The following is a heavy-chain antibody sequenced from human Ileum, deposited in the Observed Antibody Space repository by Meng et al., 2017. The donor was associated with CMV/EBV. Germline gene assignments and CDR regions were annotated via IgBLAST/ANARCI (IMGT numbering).Heavy chain of an antibody. CDR3: ARNSGYIDY. CDR1: GASIRSSNW. D-gene: IGHD5-12*01. Sequence: LPCAVSGASIRSSNWWSWVRQPPGKGLEWIGEIYHSGSTNYNPSLKSRVTISVDKSKNQFSLRLNSVTAADTAVYYCARNSGYIDYWGQGTLVTVSS. CDR2: IYHSGST. V-gene: IGHV4-4*02. J-gene: IGHJ4*02.